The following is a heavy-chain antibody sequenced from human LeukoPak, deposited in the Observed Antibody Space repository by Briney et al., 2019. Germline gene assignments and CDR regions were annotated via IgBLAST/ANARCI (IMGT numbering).Heavy chain of an antibody. Sequence: SETLSLTCTVSGGSISSSSYYWGWIRQPPGEGLEWIGSIYYSGSTYYNPSLKRRVTISVDTSKNQFSLKLSSVTAADTAVYYCARLDYGDYRGAFDIWGQGTMVTVSS. D-gene: IGHD4-17*01. CDR1: GGSISSSSYY. J-gene: IGHJ3*02. CDR2: IYYSGST. V-gene: IGHV4-39*01. CDR3: ARLDYGDYRGAFDI.